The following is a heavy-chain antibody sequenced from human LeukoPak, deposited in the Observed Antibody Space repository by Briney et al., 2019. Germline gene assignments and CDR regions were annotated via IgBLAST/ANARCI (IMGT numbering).Heavy chain of an antibody. CDR1: GFTFSDHY. CDR2: ISNSGSLK. J-gene: IGHJ3*02. Sequence: GGSLRLSCAASGFTFSDHYMSWFRQAPGKGLEWVSYISNSGSLKYYADSVKGRFTISRDNAKNSLYLQMSSLRAEDTAVYYCAKDPGGYGGNGAFDIWGQGTMVTASS. CDR3: AKDPGGYGGNGAFDI. V-gene: IGHV3-11*04. D-gene: IGHD4-23*01.